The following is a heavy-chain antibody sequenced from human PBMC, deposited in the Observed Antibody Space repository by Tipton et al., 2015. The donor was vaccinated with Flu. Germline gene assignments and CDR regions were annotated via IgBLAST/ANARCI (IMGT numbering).Heavy chain of an antibody. Sequence: TLSLTCTVSGGSVSSSFYYWGWIRQPPGKGLEWIGAIYYSGNSYYNPSLKSRVTISVDTSKNQFSLKLSSVTAADTAVYYCASFGNVGSSPLLLIDYWGQGTLVTVSS. CDR2: IYYSGNS. CDR3: ASFGNVGSSPLLLIDY. CDR1: GGSVSSSFYY. J-gene: IGHJ4*02. V-gene: IGHV4-39*01. D-gene: IGHD1-26*01.